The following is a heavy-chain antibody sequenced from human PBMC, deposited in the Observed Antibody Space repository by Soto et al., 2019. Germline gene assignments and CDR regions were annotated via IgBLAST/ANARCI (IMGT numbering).Heavy chain of an antibody. CDR3: ARAYGYSFDY. D-gene: IGHD3-10*01. Sequence: SETLSLTCTVSGGSISSYYWSWIRQPPGKGLEWIGYIYYSGSTNYNPSLKSRVTISVDTSKNQFSLKLSSVTAADTAVYYCARAYGYSFDYWGQGTLVTVSS. J-gene: IGHJ4*02. CDR2: IYYSGST. CDR1: GGSISSYY. V-gene: IGHV4-59*01.